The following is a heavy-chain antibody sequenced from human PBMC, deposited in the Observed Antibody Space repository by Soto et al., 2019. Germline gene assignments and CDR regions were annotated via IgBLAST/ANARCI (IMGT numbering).Heavy chain of an antibody. CDR2: IYYSGST. D-gene: IGHD1-20*01. V-gene: IGHV4-31*03. Sequence: KPSETLSLTCTVSGGSISSGGYYWSWIRQHPGKGLEWIGYIYYSGSTYYNPSLKSRVTISVDTSKNQFSLKLSSVTAADTAVYYCARGRYNWNEAGSFDYWGQGTLVTVSS. J-gene: IGHJ4*02. CDR3: ARGRYNWNEAGSFDY. CDR1: GGSISSGGYY.